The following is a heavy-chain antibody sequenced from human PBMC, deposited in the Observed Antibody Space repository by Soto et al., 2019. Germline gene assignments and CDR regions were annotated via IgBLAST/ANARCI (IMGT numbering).Heavy chain of an antibody. CDR2: IYYSGST. Sequence: TLSLTCTVSGGSISSSSYDWGWIRQPPGKGLEWIGSIYYSGSTYYNPSLKSRVTISVDTSKNQFSLKLSSVTAADTAVYYCASPYMVRGVIIFDYWGQGTLVTVSS. CDR1: GGSISSSSYD. J-gene: IGHJ4*02. CDR3: ASPYMVRGVIIFDY. D-gene: IGHD3-10*01. V-gene: IGHV4-39*01.